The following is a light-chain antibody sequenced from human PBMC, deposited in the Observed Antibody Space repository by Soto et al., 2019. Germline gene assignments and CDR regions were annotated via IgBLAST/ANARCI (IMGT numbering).Light chain of an antibody. V-gene: IGKV3-11*01. J-gene: IGKJ5*01. CDR1: QSVSSY. CDR3: QQRSNWPPG. CDR2: DAS. Sequence: EIVLTQSPATLSLSPGERATLSCRASQSVSSYLAWYQQKPGQAPRLLIYDASNRATGIPARFSGSGSGTDFPLTISSLDPEVFAVYYCQQRSNWPPGFGQGTRLEIK.